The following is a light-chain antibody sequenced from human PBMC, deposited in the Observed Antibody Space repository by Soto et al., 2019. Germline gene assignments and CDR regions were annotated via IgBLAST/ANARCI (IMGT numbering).Light chain of an antibody. J-gene: IGKJ4*01. CDR2: GAS. CDR1: QNVNTN. CDR3: QQSNDWPLS. Sequence: EKVMTQSPATLSVSPGERATLSCRASQNVNTNLAWYQQKPGQAPRLLISGASTRATGIPARFSGSGSGTEFTLSISGLQSEDVADYYCQQSNDWPLSFGGGTKVEIK. V-gene: IGKV3-15*01.